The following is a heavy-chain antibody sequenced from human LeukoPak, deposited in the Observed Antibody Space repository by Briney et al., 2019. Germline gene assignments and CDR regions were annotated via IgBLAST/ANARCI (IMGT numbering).Heavy chain of an antibody. CDR1: GGSISSYH. V-gene: IGHV4-4*09. J-gene: IGHJ4*02. D-gene: IGHD6-19*01. CDR3: ARHSGSGWYTDLDY. Sequence: SETLSLTCTVSGGSISSYHWSWIRQPPGKGLNWIGYIFASGTTNYNPSLQTRVTMSLDTSKNQLSLKLSSVTAADTAVYYCARHSGSGWYTDLDYWGQGTLVTVSS. CDR2: IFASGTT.